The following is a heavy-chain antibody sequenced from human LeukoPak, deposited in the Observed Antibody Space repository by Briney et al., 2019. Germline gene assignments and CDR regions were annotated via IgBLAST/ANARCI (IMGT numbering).Heavy chain of an antibody. J-gene: IGHJ4*02. V-gene: IGHV1-2*02. CDR3: ARVSEYYYFDY. Sequence: GASVKVSCKASGYTFTGYFMHWVRQAPGQGPEWMGWINPNSGGTNYAQKFQGRVIMTRDTSISTAYMELSRLRSDDGAVYYCARVSEYYYFDYWGQGTLVTVSS. CDR2: INPNSGGT. D-gene: IGHD2/OR15-2a*01. CDR1: GYTFTGYF.